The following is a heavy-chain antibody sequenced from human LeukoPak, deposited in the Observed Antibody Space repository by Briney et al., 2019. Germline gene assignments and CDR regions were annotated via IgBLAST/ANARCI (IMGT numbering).Heavy chain of an antibody. V-gene: IGHV3-74*01. J-gene: IGHJ5*02. D-gene: IGHD3-22*01. Sequence: GGSLRLSCAASGFTFSSYWMHWVRQAPGKGLVWVSRINSDGSSTSYADSVKGRFTISRDNATNTLYLQMNSLRAEDTAVYYCAREKGYYDSSGYYNWFDPWGQGTLVTVSS. CDR1: GFTFSSYW. CDR2: INSDGSST. CDR3: AREKGYYDSSGYYNWFDP.